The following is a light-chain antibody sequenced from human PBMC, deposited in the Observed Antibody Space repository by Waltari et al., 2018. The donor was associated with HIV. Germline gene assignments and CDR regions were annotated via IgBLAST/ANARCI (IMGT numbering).Light chain of an antibody. Sequence: DIQMTQSPSTLSASVGDRVPITCRASQSISNWLAWYQQKPGKAPKLLSYKASSVEAVIPSRFSGSGSGTEFTLTISSLQPDDVATYYGQQYNTYARTFGQGTKLEIK. CDR2: KAS. CDR1: QSISNW. CDR3: QQYNTYART. V-gene: IGKV1-5*03. J-gene: IGKJ2*01.